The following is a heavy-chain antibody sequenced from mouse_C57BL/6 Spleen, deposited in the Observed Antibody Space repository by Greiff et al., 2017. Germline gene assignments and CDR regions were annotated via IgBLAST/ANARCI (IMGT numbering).Heavy chain of an antibody. J-gene: IGHJ2*01. D-gene: IGHD2-5*01. CDR2: ISSGGSYT. CDR3: ARLRNYSNWDFDY. CDR1: GFTFSSYG. Sequence: EVKLMESGGDLVKPGGSLKLSCAASGFTFSSYGMSWVRQTPDKRLEWVATISSGGSYTYYPDSVKGRFTISRDNAKNTLYLQMSSLKSEDTAMYYCARLRNYSNWDFDYWGQGTTLTVSS. V-gene: IGHV5-6*01.